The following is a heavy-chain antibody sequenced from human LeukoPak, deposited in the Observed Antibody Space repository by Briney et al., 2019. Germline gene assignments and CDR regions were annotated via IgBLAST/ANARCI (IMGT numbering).Heavy chain of an antibody. Sequence: GSSVKVSCKASGGTFNNHAISWVRQAPGQGLEWMGVIIPISGTANYAQKFQGRVTTTADEPTSTVYMELSSLTSEDTAVYYCARWAGESSSWYPALFDYWGQGTLVTVSS. CDR3: ARWAGESSSWYPALFDY. CDR2: IIPISGTA. V-gene: IGHV1-69*13. J-gene: IGHJ4*02. D-gene: IGHD6-13*01. CDR1: GGTFNNHA.